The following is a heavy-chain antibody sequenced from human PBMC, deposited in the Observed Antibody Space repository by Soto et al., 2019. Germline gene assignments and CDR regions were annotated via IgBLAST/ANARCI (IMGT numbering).Heavy chain of an antibody. Sequence: WASVKVSCKASGGTFSSYAISWVRQAPGQGLEWMGGIIPIFGTANYAQKFQGRVTITADESTSTAYMELSSLRSDDTAVYYCARDQSPSSGWPGMDVWGQGTTVTVSS. CDR3: ARDQSPSSGWPGMDV. CDR2: IIPIFGTA. CDR1: GGTFSSYA. V-gene: IGHV1-69*13. J-gene: IGHJ6*02. D-gene: IGHD6-19*01.